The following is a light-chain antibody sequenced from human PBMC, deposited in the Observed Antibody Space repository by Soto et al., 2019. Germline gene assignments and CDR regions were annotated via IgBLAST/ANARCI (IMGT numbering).Light chain of an antibody. J-gene: IGKJ5*01. CDR3: QQYGSSPPIT. V-gene: IGKV3-20*01. CDR2: DTS. CDR1: QSVSGSY. Sequence: IVMTQSPGTLSLSPGEAATLSCRASQSVSGSYLAWYQQKPGQAPRLVIYDTSTRVAGIPASFTGRGSGTDFTLTISSLQSEDFAVYYCQQYGSSPPITFGQGTDWRL.